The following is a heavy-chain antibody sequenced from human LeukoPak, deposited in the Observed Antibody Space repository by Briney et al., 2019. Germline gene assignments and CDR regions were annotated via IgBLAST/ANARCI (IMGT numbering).Heavy chain of an antibody. J-gene: IGHJ3*02. CDR3: AGLGATSAFDI. D-gene: IGHD1-26*01. V-gene: IGHV4-34*01. CDR1: GGSFSGYY. Sequence: SETLSLTCAVYGGSFSGYYWSWIRQPPGKGLEWIGEINHSGSTNYNPSLKSRVTISADTSKNQFSLKLSSVTAADTAVYYCAGLGATSAFDIWGQGTMVTVSS. CDR2: INHSGST.